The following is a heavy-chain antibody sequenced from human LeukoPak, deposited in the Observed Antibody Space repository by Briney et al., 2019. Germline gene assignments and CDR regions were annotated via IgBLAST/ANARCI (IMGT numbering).Heavy chain of an antibody. D-gene: IGHD6-13*01. Sequence: PSETLSLTCTVSGGSFSSYYGNWIRQPAGKGLEWIGRIYTSGSTNYNPSLKSRVTMSVDTSKNQFSLKLNSVTAADTAVYYCARAGDSTSPLDYWGQGTLVTVSS. CDR3: ARAGDSTSPLDY. CDR2: IYTSGST. V-gene: IGHV4-4*07. CDR1: GGSFSSYY. J-gene: IGHJ4*02.